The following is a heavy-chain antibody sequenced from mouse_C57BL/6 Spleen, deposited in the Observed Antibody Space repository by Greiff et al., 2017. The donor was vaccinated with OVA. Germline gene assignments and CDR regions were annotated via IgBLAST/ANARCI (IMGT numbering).Heavy chain of an antibody. V-gene: IGHV1-69*01. J-gene: IGHJ2*01. CDR3: ARGSSGSSYNFDY. CDR1: GYTFTSYW. CDR2: IDPSDSYT. D-gene: IGHD1-1*01. Sequence: QVQLQQPGAELVMPGASVKLSCKASGYTFTSYWMHWLQPMPGQGLELIGEIDPSDSYTNYNQKFKGKSTLTVDKSSSTAYMQLSSLTSEDSAVYYCARGSSGSSYNFDYWGQGTTLTVSS.